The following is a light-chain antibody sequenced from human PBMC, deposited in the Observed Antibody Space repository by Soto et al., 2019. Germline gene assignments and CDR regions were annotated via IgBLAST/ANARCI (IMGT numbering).Light chain of an antibody. CDR2: AAS. CDR3: QQSYSIPRT. Sequence: DIQMTQSPSTLSASVGDRVTITCRASQSVTTYLNWYQQKPGRAPDLLIYAASTLQSGVPSRFSGSGSGTDFTLTISSLQAEDFATYYCQQSYSIPRTFGQGTMVDIK. J-gene: IGKJ1*01. V-gene: IGKV1-39*01. CDR1: QSVTTY.